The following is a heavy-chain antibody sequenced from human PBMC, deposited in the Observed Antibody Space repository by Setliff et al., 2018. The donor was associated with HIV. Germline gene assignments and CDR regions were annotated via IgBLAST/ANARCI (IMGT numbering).Heavy chain of an antibody. D-gene: IGHD6-13*01. V-gene: IGHV3-7*01. CDR2: INQDGSEK. CDR1: GFTFSISY. CDR3: ARVGAAAELH. J-gene: IGHJ4*02. Sequence: GGSLRLSCAASGFTFSISYMGWVRQAPGKGLEWVAHINQDGSEKHHLDSVKGRMKISRDNTKRSLYLQLNSLKTEDTAIYYCARVGAAAELHWGRGTRVTVSS.